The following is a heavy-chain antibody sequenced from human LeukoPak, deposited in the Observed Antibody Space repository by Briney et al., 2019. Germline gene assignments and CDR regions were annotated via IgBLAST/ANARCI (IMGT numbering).Heavy chain of an antibody. V-gene: IGHV4-30-2*01. D-gene: IGHD4-11*01. CDR3: ARNSREASNYGGNYYYYYMDV. CDR1: GGSISSGGYY. CDR2: IYHSGST. Sequence: SETLSLTCTVSGGSISSGGYYWSWIRQPPGKGLEWSGYIYHSGSTYYNPSLKSRVTISVDRSKNQFSLKLSSVTAADTAVYYCARNSREASNYGGNYYYYYMDVWGKGTTVTVSS. J-gene: IGHJ6*03.